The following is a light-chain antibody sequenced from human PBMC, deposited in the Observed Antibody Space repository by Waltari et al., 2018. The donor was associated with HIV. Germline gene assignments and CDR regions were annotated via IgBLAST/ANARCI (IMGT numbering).Light chain of an antibody. J-gene: IGKJ4*01. V-gene: IGKV3-15*01. CDR1: QSISSN. CDR2: DAS. CDR3: QQYNNWPPLT. Sequence: EIVMTQSPATLSVSPGERATLSCRASQSISSNLAWYQQKPGQAPRLLIYDASTRATGIPARFSGSGSGIEFTLTISSLQSEDFAVYQCQQYNNWPPLTFGGGTKVEIK.